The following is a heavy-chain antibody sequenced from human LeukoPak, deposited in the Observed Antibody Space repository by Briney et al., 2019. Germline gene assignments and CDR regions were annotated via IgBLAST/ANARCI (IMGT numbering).Heavy chain of an antibody. CDR2: IYSSGNT. V-gene: IGHV4-4*07. J-gene: IGHJ6*03. CDR1: GGSISSFY. Sequence: PSETLSLTCTVSGGSISSFYWSWIRQPAGKGLEWIGRIYSSGNTNYNPSLKSRVTMSVDTSKNQFSLKLSSVTAADTAAYYCAREREAHFYYYYMDVWGKGTTVTISS. CDR3: AREREAHFYYYYMDV.